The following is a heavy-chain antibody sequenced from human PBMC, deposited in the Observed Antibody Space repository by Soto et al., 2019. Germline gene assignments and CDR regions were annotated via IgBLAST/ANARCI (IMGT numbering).Heavy chain of an antibody. CDR1: GFTFSSYA. J-gene: IGHJ6*02. CDR2: ISGSGGST. CDR3: AKDGEWELRFGYYYYGMDV. D-gene: IGHD1-26*01. V-gene: IGHV3-23*01. Sequence: EVQLLESGGGLVQPGGSLRLSCAASGFTFSSYAMSWVRQAPGKGLEWVSAISGSGGSTYYADSVKGRFTISRDNSKNTLYLQMNSLRAEDTAVYYCAKDGEWELRFGYYYYGMDVWGQGTTVTVSS.